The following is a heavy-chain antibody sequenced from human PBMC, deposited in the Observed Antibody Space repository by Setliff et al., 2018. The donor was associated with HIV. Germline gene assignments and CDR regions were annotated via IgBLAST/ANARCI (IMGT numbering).Heavy chain of an antibody. CDR3: ARDGGSVSYLSSGYFDY. CDR2: IYSGGTT. CDR1: GFRVNDYH. V-gene: IGHV3-53*01. J-gene: IGHJ4*01. Sequence: GGYLRLSCAASGFRVNDYHMSWVRQAPGKGLEWVSLIYSGGTTFYTDSVRGRLTTFRDSSKNTLYLQMNNVRDDDTAVYYCARDGGSVSYLSSGYFDYWGLGTLVTVSS. D-gene: IGHD2-8*01.